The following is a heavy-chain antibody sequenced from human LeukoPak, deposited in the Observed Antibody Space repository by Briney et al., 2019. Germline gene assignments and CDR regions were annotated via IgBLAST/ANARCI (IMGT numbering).Heavy chain of an antibody. CDR1: GYTFTGYF. CDR2: INPNSGGT. J-gene: IGHJ3*02. V-gene: IGHV1-2*02. Sequence: ASVEVSCKASGYTFTGYFMHWVRQAPGQGLEWMGWINPNSGGTNYAQKFQGRVTMTRDTSISTAYMELSRLTSDDTAVYYCARDILTDDAFDIWGQGTMVTVSS. D-gene: IGHD7-27*01. CDR3: ARDILTDDAFDI.